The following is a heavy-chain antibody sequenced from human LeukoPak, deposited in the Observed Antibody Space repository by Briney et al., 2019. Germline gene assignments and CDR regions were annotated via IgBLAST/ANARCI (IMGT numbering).Heavy chain of an antibody. Sequence: SETLSLTCTVSGGSISSSSYYWGWIRQPPGKGLEWIGSIYYSGSTYYNPSLKSRVTISVDTSKNQFSLKLSSVTAADTAVYYCARRYYDSPHFDYWGQGTLVTVSS. CDR3: ARRYYDSPHFDY. CDR2: IYYSGST. J-gene: IGHJ4*02. V-gene: IGHV4-39*01. D-gene: IGHD3-22*01. CDR1: GGSISSSSYY.